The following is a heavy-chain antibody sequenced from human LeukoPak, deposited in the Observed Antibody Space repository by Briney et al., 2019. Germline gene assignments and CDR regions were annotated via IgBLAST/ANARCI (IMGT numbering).Heavy chain of an antibody. CDR2: MNPNSGNT. D-gene: IGHD3-9*01. Sequence: ASVKVSCKASGYTFTSYDINWVRQATGQGLEWMGWMNPNSGNTGYAQKFQGRVTMTRNTSISTAYMELSSLRSEDTAVYYCARGVFLRYFDWSTPYYYHGMDVWGQGTTVTVSS. CDR3: ARGVFLRYFDWSTPYYYHGMDV. CDR1: GYTFTSYD. V-gene: IGHV1-8*01. J-gene: IGHJ6*02.